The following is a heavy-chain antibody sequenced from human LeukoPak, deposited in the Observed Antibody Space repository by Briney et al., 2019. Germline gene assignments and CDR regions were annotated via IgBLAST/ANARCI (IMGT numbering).Heavy chain of an antibody. D-gene: IGHD2-21*02. CDR2: IYPGDSDT. Sequence: KIGESLKISCKGPGYSFTSYWIGWVRQMPGKGLEWMGIIYPGDSDTRYGPSFQGQVTISADKSISTAYLQWSSLKASDTAMYYCAREPDVVVTGGIDYWGQGTLVTVSS. J-gene: IGHJ4*02. CDR3: AREPDVVVTGGIDY. V-gene: IGHV5-51*01. CDR1: GYSFTSYW.